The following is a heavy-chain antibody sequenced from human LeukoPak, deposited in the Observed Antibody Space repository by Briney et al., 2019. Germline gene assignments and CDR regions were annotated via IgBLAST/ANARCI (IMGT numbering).Heavy chain of an antibody. D-gene: IGHD1-26*01. CDR1: GGTFSSYA. CDR3: SRNPAGGGVGARN. J-gene: IGHJ4*02. Sequence: GASVKVSCKASGGTFSSYAISWVRQAPGQGLEWMGGIIPIFGTANYAQKFQGRVTITADESTNSAYMEMSSLRAEDTAVYYGSRNPAGGGVGARNWGQGTLVTVSS. V-gene: IGHV1-69*01. CDR2: IIPIFGTA.